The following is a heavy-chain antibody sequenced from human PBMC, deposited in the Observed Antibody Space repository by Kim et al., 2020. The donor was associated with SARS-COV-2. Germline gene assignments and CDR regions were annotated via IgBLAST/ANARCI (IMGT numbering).Heavy chain of an antibody. CDR3: ATPHYYYVSGSFAY. J-gene: IGHJ4*02. CDR2: IIPILGMT. Sequence: SVKVSCKASGGTFNNYAISWVRQAPGQGLEWMGRIIPILGMTNYAQNFQGRVTLSADKSTSTAYMELSSLTSDDTAMYYCATPHYYYVSGSFAYWGQGT. V-gene: IGHV1-69*04. CDR1: GGTFNNYA. D-gene: IGHD3-10*01.